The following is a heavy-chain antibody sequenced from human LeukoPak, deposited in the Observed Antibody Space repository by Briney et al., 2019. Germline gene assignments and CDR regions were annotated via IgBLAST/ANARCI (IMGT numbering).Heavy chain of an antibody. D-gene: IGHD3-9*01. CDR1: GFTFNSYA. CDR3: AKAGGPLTGYYFDY. CDR2: ISGSGGST. Sequence: GGSLRLSCAASGFTFNSYAMSWVRQAPGKGLEWVSGISGSGGSTYYADSVKGRFTISRDNSKNTLYLQMNSLRAEDTAAYYCAKAGGPLTGYYFDYWGQGTLVTVSS. J-gene: IGHJ4*02. V-gene: IGHV3-23*01.